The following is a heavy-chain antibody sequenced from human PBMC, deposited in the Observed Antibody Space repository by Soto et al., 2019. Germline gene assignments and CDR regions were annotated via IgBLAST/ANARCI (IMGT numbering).Heavy chain of an antibody. J-gene: IGHJ3*02. CDR3: ARDSLTRYSSSSLFLRLDHHDAFDI. CDR2: ISSSSSTI. V-gene: IGHV3-48*01. CDR1: GFTFSSYS. Sequence: EVQLVESGGGLVQPGGSLRLSCAASGFTFSSYSMNWVRQAPGKGLEWVSYISSSSSTIYYADSVKGRFTISRDNAKNSLYLQMNSLRAEDTAVYYCARDSLTRYSSSSLFLRLDHHDAFDIWGQGTMVTVSS. D-gene: IGHD6-6*01.